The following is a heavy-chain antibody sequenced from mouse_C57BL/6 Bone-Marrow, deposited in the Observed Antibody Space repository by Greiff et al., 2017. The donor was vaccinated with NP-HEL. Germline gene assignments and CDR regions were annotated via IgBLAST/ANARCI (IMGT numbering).Heavy chain of an antibody. Sequence: EVQLQQSGAELVRPGASVKLSCTASGFNITDDYMHWVKQRPEQGLEWIGWIDPENGDTKYASKFQGKATITADTSSNTAYLQLSSLTSEDTAVYYCSIYYYCNWYFDVWGTGTTVTVSS. V-gene: IGHV14-4*01. J-gene: IGHJ1*03. D-gene: IGHD1-1*01. CDR2: IDPENGDT. CDR3: SIYYYCNWYFDV. CDR1: GFNITDDY.